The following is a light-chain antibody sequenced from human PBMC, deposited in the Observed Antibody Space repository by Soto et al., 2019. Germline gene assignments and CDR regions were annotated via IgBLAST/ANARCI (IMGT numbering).Light chain of an antibody. J-gene: IGKJ1*01. CDR2: GAF. CDR1: QSVSSN. Sequence: EIVLTHSPVTLSVSPWYRATLSCRASQSVSSNLAWYQQKPGQAPSLLIYGAFTRATGIPARFSGTGSGTEFTLTISSLQSEDFALYYCQQYNDWPLTFGQGTKVDIK. CDR3: QQYNDWPLT. V-gene: IGKV3-15*01.